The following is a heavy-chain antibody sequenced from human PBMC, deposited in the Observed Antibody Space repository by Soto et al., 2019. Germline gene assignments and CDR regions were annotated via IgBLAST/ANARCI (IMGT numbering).Heavy chain of an antibody. CDR2: IIPIFGTA. D-gene: IGHD1-26*01. J-gene: IGHJ4*02. CDR1: GGTFSSYA. CDR3: LSDITYRGSHLGPYG. V-gene: IGHV1-69*13. Sequence: ASVKVSCKASGGTFSSYAISWVRQAPGQGLEWMGGIIPIFGTANYAQKFQGRVTITADESTSTAYMELSSLRSEDTAVYYCLSDITYRGSHLGPYGWGQGILVTVSS.